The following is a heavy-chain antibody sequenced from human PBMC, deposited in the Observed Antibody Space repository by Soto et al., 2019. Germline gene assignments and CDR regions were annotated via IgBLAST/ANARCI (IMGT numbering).Heavy chain of an antibody. V-gene: IGHV4-59*01. CDR2: IYYSGST. Sequence: SETLSLTCTVSGGSISSYYWSWIRQPPGKGLEWIGYIYYSGSTNYNPSLKSRVTISVDTSKNQFSLKLSSVTAADTAVYYCARDSYCSGGSCLPGNWFDPWGQGTLVTAPQ. CDR3: ARDSYCSGGSCLPGNWFDP. D-gene: IGHD2-15*01. J-gene: IGHJ5*02. CDR1: GGSISSYY.